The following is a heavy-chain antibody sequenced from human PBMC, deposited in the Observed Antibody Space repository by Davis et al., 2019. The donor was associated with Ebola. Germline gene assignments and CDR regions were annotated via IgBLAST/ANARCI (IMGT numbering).Heavy chain of an antibody. J-gene: IGHJ4*02. CDR3: AAINYDIFTGYYQDY. CDR2: ISGSGGTT. V-gene: IGHV3-23*01. CDR1: GFTFSSYA. D-gene: IGHD3-9*01. Sequence: GESLKISCAASGFTFSSYAMTWVRQAPGKGLEWVSCISGSGGTTEYADSVKGRFTISRDNSKSTLFLQMDSLRAEDTAVYYCAAINYDIFTGYYQDYWGQGTQVTVSS.